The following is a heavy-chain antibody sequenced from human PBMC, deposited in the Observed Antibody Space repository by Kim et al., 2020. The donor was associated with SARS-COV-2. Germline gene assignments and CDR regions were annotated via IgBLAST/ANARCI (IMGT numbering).Heavy chain of an antibody. CDR1: GFSFSSYA. Sequence: GGSLRLSCAASGFSFSSYAMSWVRQAPGKGLEWVSAISGSGGNTYYADSVQGRFTISRDNSKNTLYLQMNSLRAEDTALYYCAKGREYYYDSGGYYWHAFDIWGQGTMVTVSS. J-gene: IGHJ3*02. V-gene: IGHV3-23*01. CDR3: AKGREYYYDSGGYYWHAFDI. D-gene: IGHD3-22*01. CDR2: ISGSGGNT.